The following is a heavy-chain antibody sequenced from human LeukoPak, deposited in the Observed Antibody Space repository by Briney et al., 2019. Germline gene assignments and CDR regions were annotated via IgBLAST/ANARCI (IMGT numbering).Heavy chain of an antibody. V-gene: IGHV4-59*08. CDR1: GGSISSYY. J-gene: IGHJ3*02. D-gene: IGHD2-2*01. CDR2: IYCSGST. Sequence: PSETLSLTCTVSGGSISSYYWSWIRQPPGKGLEWIGYIYCSGSTNYNPSLKSRVTISVDTSKNQFSLKLSSVTAADTAVYYCARAVVPAAMVSFGIWGQGTMVTVSS. CDR3: ARAVVPAAMVSFGI.